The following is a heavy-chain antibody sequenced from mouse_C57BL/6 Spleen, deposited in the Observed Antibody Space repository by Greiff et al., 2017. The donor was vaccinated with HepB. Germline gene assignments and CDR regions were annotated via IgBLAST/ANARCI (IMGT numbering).Heavy chain of an antibody. Sequence: VQLQQSGPGLVQPSQSLSITCTVSGFSLTSYGVHWVRQSPGKGLEWLGVIWSGGSTDYNAAFISRLSISKDNSKSQVFFKMNSLQADDTAIYYCARNSELWYFDVWGTGTTVTVSS. CDR2: IWSGGST. CDR1: GFSLTSYG. D-gene: IGHD1-1*01. CDR3: ARNSELWYFDV. J-gene: IGHJ1*03. V-gene: IGHV2-2*01.